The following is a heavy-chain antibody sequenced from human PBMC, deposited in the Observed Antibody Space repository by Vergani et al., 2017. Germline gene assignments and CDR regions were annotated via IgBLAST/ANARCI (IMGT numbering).Heavy chain of an antibody. CDR2: IVVGSGNT. D-gene: IGHD7-27*01. V-gene: IGHV1-58*02. J-gene: IGHJ6*03. CDR1: GFTFTSCA. Sequence: QMQLVQSGPEVKKPGTSVKVSCKASGFTFTSCAMQWVRQARGQRLEWIGWIVVGSGNTNYAQKFQERVTITRDMSTSTAYMELSSLRSEDTAVYYCAADPLGTVYYYMDVWGKGTTVTVSS. CDR3: AADPLGTVYYYMDV.